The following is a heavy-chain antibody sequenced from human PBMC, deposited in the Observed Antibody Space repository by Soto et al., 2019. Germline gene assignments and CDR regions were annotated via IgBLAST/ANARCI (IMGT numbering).Heavy chain of an antibody. CDR1: GFTFSSYW. Sequence: GGSLRLSCAASGFTFSSYWMSWVRQAPGKGLEWVANIKQDGSEKYYVESVKGRFTISRDNAKNSLYLQMNSLRAEDTAVYYCARDRYCSSTSCHFYYYYYYGMDVWGQGTTVTVSS. CDR3: ARDRYCSSTSCHFYYYYYYGMDV. CDR2: IKQDGSEK. V-gene: IGHV3-7*05. D-gene: IGHD2-2*01. J-gene: IGHJ6*02.